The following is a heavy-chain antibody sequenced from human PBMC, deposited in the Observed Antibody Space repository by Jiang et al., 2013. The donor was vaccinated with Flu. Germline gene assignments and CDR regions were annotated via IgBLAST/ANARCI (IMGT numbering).Heavy chain of an antibody. J-gene: IGHJ2*01. Sequence: GAEVKKPGASVKVSCKASGYTFTSYAMHWVRQAPGQRLEWMGWINAGNGNTKYSQKLQGRVTMTTDTSTSTAYMELRSLRSDDTAVYYCARGSLGYQPHWYFDLWGRGTLVTVSS. CDR3: ARGSLGYQPHWYFDL. CDR1: GYTFTSYA. D-gene: IGHD3-16*02. V-gene: IGHV1-3*01. CDR2: INAGNGNT.